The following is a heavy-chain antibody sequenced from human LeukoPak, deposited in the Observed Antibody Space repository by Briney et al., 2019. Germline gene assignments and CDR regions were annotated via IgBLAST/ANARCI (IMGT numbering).Heavy chain of an antibody. CDR2: IKSKTNGGTT. J-gene: IGHJ3*02. D-gene: IGHD3-3*01. Sequence: GGSLRLSCAASGFPFSNAWMSWVRQAPGRGLEWVGQIKSKTNGGTTDYAAPVKGRFTISRDDSKNTVYLQMNSLKTEDTAEYYCTTATSQYYDFWSGTVQDAFDIWGQGTMVTVSS. CDR1: GFPFSNAW. CDR3: TTATSQYYDFWSGTVQDAFDI. V-gene: IGHV3-15*01.